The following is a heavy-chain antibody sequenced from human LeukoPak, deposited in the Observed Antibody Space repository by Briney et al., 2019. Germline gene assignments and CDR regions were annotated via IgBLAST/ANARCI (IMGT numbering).Heavy chain of an antibody. V-gene: IGHV3-30*18. J-gene: IGHJ4*02. CDR1: GFTFSSYG. Sequence: GGSPRLSCAASGFTFSSYGMHWVRQAPGKGLEWVAVISYDGSKKYYADSVKGRFTISRDNSKNTLYLQMNSQRAEDTAVYYCAKEDGAGRYSYGYGFDYWGQGTLVTVSS. CDR3: AKEDGAGRYSYGYGFDY. CDR2: ISYDGSKK. D-gene: IGHD5-18*01.